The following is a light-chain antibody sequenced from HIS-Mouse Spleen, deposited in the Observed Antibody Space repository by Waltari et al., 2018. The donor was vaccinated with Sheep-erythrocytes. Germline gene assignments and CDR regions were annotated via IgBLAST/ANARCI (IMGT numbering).Light chain of an antibody. CDR1: SSDVGSYNY. V-gene: IGLV2-14*01. J-gene: IGLJ2*01. Sequence: QSALTQPASVSGSPGHSITISCTGTSSDVGSYNYVPWYQQHPGKAPKLMIYEVSNRPSGVSNRFSGSKSGNTASLTISGLQAEDEADYYCSSYTSSSTQVFGGGTK. CDR3: SSYTSSSTQV. CDR2: EVS.